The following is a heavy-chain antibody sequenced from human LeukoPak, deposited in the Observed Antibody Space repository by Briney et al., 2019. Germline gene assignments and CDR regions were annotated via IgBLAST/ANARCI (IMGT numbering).Heavy chain of an antibody. CDR2: ISGSGGST. CDR3: ARMKWGLVWYYYYGMDV. D-gene: IGHD3-16*01. Sequence: GGSLRLSCAASGFTFSSYAMSWVRQAPGKGLEWVSAISGSGGSTYYADSVKGRFTISRDNSKNTLYLQMDSLRAEDTAVYYCARMKWGLVWYYYYGMDVWGQGTTVTVSS. V-gene: IGHV3-23*01. J-gene: IGHJ6*02. CDR1: GFTFSSYA.